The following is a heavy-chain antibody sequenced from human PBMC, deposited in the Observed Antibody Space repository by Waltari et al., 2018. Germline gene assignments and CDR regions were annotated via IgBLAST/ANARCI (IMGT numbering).Heavy chain of an antibody. CDR1: EFTFVDYA. J-gene: IGHJ4*02. D-gene: IGHD2-8*01. V-gene: IGHV3-9*01. CDR2: ISWNRGSI. CDR3: AKKGNGPLDY. Sequence: EVQLVESGGGLVQPGRSLRLSCAASEFTFVDYAMHWVRQAPGKGREGGEGISWNRGSIGDADYVKGRFTTSRDNAKNSLYLQMNSLRAEDTALYYGAKKGNGPLDYWGQGTLVTVSS.